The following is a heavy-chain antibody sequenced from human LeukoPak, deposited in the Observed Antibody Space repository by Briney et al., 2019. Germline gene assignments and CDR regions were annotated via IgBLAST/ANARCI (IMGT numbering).Heavy chain of an antibody. J-gene: IGHJ4*02. V-gene: IGHV4-59*13. CDR3: ARGSGGDGSGSL. CDR1: GDSISTYY. Sequence: SETLSLTCTVSGDSISTYYWSWIRQPPGKGLEWIGYIYYSVSSDYNPSLKRRVAMSVDVSTNQISLKLSSVTAADTAVYYCARGSGGDGSGSLWGQGTLVTVSS. D-gene: IGHD3-10*01. CDR2: IYYSVSS.